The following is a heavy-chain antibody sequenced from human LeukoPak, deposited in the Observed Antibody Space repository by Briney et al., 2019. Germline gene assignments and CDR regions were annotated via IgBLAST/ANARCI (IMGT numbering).Heavy chain of an antibody. Sequence: GESLQISCKGSGYSFTNYWIGWVRPMPGKGLEWMGIIYPGDSDTRYSPSFQGQVTISADKSISTAYLQWSSLKASDTAMYYCARLDSHYDILTGYYPGYFDYWGQGTLVTVSS. CDR1: GYSFTNYW. CDR2: IYPGDSDT. CDR3: ARLDSHYDILTGYYPGYFDY. J-gene: IGHJ4*02. D-gene: IGHD3-9*01. V-gene: IGHV5-51*01.